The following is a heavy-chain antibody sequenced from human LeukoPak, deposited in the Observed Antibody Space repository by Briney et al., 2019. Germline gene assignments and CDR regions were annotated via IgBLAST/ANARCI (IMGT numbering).Heavy chain of an antibody. Sequence: PGGSLRLSCAASGFTFSDYYMSWIRQAPGKGLEWVSYISSSGSTIYYADSVKGRFTISRDNAKNSLHLQMNSLRAEDTAVYYCARFQRITMIVVGSDYFDYWGQGTLVTVSS. CDR1: GFTFSDYY. J-gene: IGHJ4*02. CDR2: ISSSGSTI. CDR3: ARFQRITMIVVGSDYFDY. D-gene: IGHD3-22*01. V-gene: IGHV3-11*01.